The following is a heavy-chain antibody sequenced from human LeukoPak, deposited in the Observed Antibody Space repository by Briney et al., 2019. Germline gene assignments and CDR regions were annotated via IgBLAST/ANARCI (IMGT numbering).Heavy chain of an antibody. CDR1: GFPFSGPA. Sequence: GGSLRLSCVASGFPFSGPAVHWVRQSSGKGLEWVGHIDKKDNLYATAYAESVKGRLTISRDDSKDTAFLHMDSLKTEDTALYYCTRDRGTYNWFDPWGQGTLVTVSS. D-gene: IGHD2-15*01. CDR3: TRDRGTYNWFDP. V-gene: IGHV3-73*01. J-gene: IGHJ5*02. CDR2: IDKKDNLYAT.